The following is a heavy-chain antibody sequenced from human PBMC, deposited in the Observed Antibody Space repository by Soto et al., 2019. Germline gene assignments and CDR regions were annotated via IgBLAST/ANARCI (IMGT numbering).Heavy chain of an antibody. CDR2: ISSSSSYI. V-gene: IGHV3-21*01. Sequence: EVQLVESGGGLVKPGGSLRLSCAASGFTFSSYSMNWVRQAPGKGLEWVSSISSSSSYIYYADSVKGRFTISRDNAKNSLYLQMNSRRAEDTAVYYCARDLMVDYYYYGMDVWGQGTTVTVSS. J-gene: IGHJ6*02. CDR3: ARDLMVDYYYYGMDV. CDR1: GFTFSSYS. D-gene: IGHD2-8*01.